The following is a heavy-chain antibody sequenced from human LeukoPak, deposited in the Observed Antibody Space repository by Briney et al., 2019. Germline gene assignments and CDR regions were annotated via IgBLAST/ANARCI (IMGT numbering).Heavy chain of an antibody. Sequence: GASVKVSCKASAGTFSSYAISWVRQAPGQGLEWMGGIIPIFGTANYAQKFQGRVTITADESTSTAYMELSSLRSEDTAVYYCARHKGWNYGLFDPWGQGTLVTVSS. D-gene: IGHD1-7*01. CDR3: ARHKGWNYGLFDP. J-gene: IGHJ5*02. CDR1: AGTFSSYA. V-gene: IGHV1-69*01. CDR2: IIPIFGTA.